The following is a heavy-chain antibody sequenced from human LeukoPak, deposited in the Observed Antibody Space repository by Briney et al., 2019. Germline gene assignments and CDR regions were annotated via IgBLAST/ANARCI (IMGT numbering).Heavy chain of an antibody. D-gene: IGHD3-3*01. CDR1: GGSFSGYY. V-gene: IGHV4-34*03. Sequence: ASETLSLTCAVYGGSFSGYYWSWIRQPPGKGLEWIGEINHSGSTNYNPSLKSRVTISVDTSKNQFSLKLSSVTAADTAVYYCINYDFWSGYFLWGQGTLVTVSS. CDR3: INYDFWSGYFL. CDR2: INHSGST. J-gene: IGHJ4*02.